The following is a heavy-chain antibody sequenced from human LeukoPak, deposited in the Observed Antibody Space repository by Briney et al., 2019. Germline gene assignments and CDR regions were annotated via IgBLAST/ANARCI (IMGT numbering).Heavy chain of an antibody. D-gene: IGHD2-21*01. Sequence: ASVKVSCKVSGYTLTELSMHWVRQAPGKGLEWMGGFDPEDGETIYAQKFQGRVTMTEDTSTDTAYMELSSLRSEDTAVYYCATVGVMRGNLKNWGQGTLVTVSS. CDR3: ATVGVMRGNLKN. V-gene: IGHV1-24*01. J-gene: IGHJ4*02. CDR1: GYTLTELS. CDR2: FDPEDGET.